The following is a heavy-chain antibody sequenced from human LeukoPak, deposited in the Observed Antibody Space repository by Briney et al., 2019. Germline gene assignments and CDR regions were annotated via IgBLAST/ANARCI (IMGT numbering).Heavy chain of an antibody. CDR1: GGSFSGYY. CDR3: ASRIAVAGGNDAFDI. CDR2: INHSGST. Sequence: SETLSLTCAVYGGSFSGYYWSWIRQPPGKGLEWIGEINHSGSTNYNPSLKSRVTISVDTSKNQFSLKLSSVTAADTAVYYCASRIAVAGGNDAFDIWGQGTMVTVSS. V-gene: IGHV4-34*01. J-gene: IGHJ3*02. D-gene: IGHD6-19*01.